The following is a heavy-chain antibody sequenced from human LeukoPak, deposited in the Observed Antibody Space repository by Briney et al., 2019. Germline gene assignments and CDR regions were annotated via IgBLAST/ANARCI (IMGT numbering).Heavy chain of an antibody. J-gene: IGHJ4*02. D-gene: IGHD6-19*01. CDR3: ARAVAGLVY. CDR2: IYYSGST. V-gene: IGHV4-39*07. Sequence: PSETLSLTCTVSGGSISSSSYYWGWIRQPPGKGLEWIGSIYYSGSTYYNPSLKSRVTISVDTSKNQFSLKLSSVTAADTAVYYCARAVAGLVYWGQGTLVTVPS. CDR1: GGSISSSSYY.